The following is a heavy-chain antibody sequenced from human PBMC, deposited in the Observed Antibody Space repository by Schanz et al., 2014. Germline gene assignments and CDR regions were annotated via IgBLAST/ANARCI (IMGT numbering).Heavy chain of an antibody. CDR3: ARDAADFYEILTEEDY. J-gene: IGHJ4*02. Sequence: QVQLVQSGAEVKKPGASVKVSCKASGYTFTSYGISWVRQAPGQGLEWMGWISAYNGNTKYPQKLQGRVTMTTDTSTNTAYMELRSLRSDDTAVDYCARDAADFYEILTEEDYWGQGTLVTVSS. CDR2: ISAYNGNT. V-gene: IGHV1-18*01. CDR1: GYTFTSYG. D-gene: IGHD3-9*01.